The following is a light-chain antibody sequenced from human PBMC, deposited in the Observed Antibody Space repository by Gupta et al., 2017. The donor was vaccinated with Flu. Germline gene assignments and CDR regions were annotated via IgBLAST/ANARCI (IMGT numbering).Light chain of an antibody. CDR2: GAS. Sequence: EIVLTQSPGTLSLSPGERATLSCRASQSVSSSYLAWYQQKPGQAPRLLIYGASSRATGIPDRFSGSGSGTDXTLNISXLEPEDFAVYYCQQYGSSPPWTFGXGTKVEIK. V-gene: IGKV3-20*01. CDR3: QQYGSSPPWT. J-gene: IGKJ1*01. CDR1: QSVSSSY.